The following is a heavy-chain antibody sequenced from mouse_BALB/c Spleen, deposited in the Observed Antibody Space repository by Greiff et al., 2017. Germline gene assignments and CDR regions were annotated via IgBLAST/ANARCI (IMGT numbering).Heavy chain of an antibody. CDR2: IYPGNGDT. Sequence: QVQLQQPGAELVKPGASVKMSCKASGYTFTSYNMHWVKQTPGQGLEWIGAIYPGNGDTSYNQKFKGKATLTADKSSSTAYMQLSCLTSEDSAVYYCAWIYDDYDGDYYAMDYWGQGTSVTVSA. CDR1: GYTFTSYN. CDR3: AWIYDDYDGDYYAMDY. J-gene: IGHJ4*01. V-gene: IGHV1-12*01. D-gene: IGHD2-4*01.